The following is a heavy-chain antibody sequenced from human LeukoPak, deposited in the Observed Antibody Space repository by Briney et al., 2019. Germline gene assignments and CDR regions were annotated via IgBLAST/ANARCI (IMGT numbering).Heavy chain of an antibody. D-gene: IGHD6-13*01. CDR2: LNPSGGST. Sequence: ASVKASCKASGGTFSSYATSWVRQAPGQGLEWMGILNPSGGSTSYAQKFQGRVTMTRDTSTSTVYMELSSLRSEDTAVYYCARDGSPGIAAAGPFDYWGQGTLVTVSS. CDR1: GGTFSSYA. J-gene: IGHJ4*02. V-gene: IGHV1-46*01. CDR3: ARDGSPGIAAAGPFDY.